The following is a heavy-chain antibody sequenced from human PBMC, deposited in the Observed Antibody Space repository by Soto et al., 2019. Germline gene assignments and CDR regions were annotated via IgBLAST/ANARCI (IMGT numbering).Heavy chain of an antibody. CDR1: GFTFSDYW. CDR3: PRGSCRSATCPPLDF. J-gene: IGHJ4*02. V-gene: IGHV3-7*03. Sequence: GESLKISCTTSGFTFSDYWMTWVRQAPGKGLEWVANIKEDGSQMFYLDSVKGRFTVSRDNAKNSLYLQMNYPRAEDTAVYYCPRGSCRSATCPPLDFWGQGTLVTVSS. D-gene: IGHD2-2*01. CDR2: IKEDGSQM.